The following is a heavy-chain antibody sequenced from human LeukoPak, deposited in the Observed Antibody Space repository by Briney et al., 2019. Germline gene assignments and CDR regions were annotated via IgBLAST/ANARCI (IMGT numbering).Heavy chain of an antibody. V-gene: IGHV1-69*13. Sequence: GASVKVSCKASGGTFSSHAISWVRQAPGQGLEWMGGIIPIFGTANYAQKFQGRVTITADESTSTAYMELSSLRSEDTAVYYCARKVAATVTTNYFDYWGQGTLVTVSS. J-gene: IGHJ4*02. CDR2: IIPIFGTA. D-gene: IGHD4-17*01. CDR3: ARKVAATVTTNYFDY. CDR1: GGTFSSHA.